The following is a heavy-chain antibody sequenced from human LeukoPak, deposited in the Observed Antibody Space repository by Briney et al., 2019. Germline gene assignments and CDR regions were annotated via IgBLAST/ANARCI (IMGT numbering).Heavy chain of an antibody. CDR3: AGYGSGGRSGNWFDP. D-gene: IGHD3-10*01. V-gene: IGHV1-18*01. CDR1: GYTFTSYG. J-gene: IGHJ5*02. Sequence: ASVKVSCKASGYTFTSYGITWVRQAPGQGLEWMGRIITWNGNTDYGQKFQGRVTMTTDTSTSTAYMELRSLRSDDTAVYYCAGYGSGGRSGNWFDPWGQGTLVTVSS. CDR2: IITWNGNT.